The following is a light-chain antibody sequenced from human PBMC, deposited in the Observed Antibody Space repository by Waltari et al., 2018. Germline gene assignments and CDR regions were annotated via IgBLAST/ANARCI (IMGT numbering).Light chain of an antibody. CDR1: SSNIGTYS. CDR2: RHD. J-gene: IGLJ2*01. V-gene: IGLV1-47*01. Sequence: QSVLTQPPSASETPGQRVTISCSGSSSNIGTYSLYWYQQLPGTAPKLLIYRHDQRPSGVPDRFSGSKSGTSASLAISGLRSEDEADYYCATWDDTLNMVFGGGTKLTVL. CDR3: ATWDDTLNMV.